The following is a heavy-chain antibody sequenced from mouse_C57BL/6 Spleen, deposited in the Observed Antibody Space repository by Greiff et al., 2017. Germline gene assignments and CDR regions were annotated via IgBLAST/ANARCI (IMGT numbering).Heavy chain of an antibody. D-gene: IGHD2-1*01. J-gene: IGHJ2*01. Sequence: QVQLQQSGAELVRPGASVTLSCKASGYTFTDYEMLWVKQTPVHGLEWIGAIDPETGGTAYNQKFKGKAILTADKSSSTAYMELRSLTSEDSAVYYCTRDGNYVDFDYWGQGTTLTVSS. V-gene: IGHV1-15*01. CDR3: TRDGNYVDFDY. CDR1: GYTFTDYE. CDR2: IDPETGGT.